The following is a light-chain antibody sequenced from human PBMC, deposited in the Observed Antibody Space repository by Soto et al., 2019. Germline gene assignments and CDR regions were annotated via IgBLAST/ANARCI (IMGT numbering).Light chain of an antibody. CDR2: DVS. J-gene: IGLJ1*01. CDR1: SRDVGRYNR. CDR3: SSYPTSSTYV. Sequence: QSVVTQPPSLSGAPGQSVAISCTGTSRDVGRYNRVSWSQPPPGTAPKLMIYDVSDRPSGVPDRFSGSKSGNTASLTISGLQAEDEADYSCSSYPTSSTYVSGTGTKVTVL. V-gene: IGLV2-18*02.